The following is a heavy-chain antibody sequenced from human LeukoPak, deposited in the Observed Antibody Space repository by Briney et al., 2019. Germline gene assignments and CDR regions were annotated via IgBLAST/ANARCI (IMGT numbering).Heavy chain of an antibody. Sequence: PGGSLRLSCAASGLTFSSYAMRWVRPAPGKGLEWVAVISYDGSNKYYADSVKGRFTISRDNSKNTLYLQMNSLRAEDTAVYYCARVGYFWSGYSPYYGMDVWGQGTTVTVSS. CDR1: GLTFSSYA. CDR2: ISYDGSNK. D-gene: IGHD3-3*01. CDR3: ARVGYFWSGYSPYYGMDV. V-gene: IGHV3-30-3*01. J-gene: IGHJ6*02.